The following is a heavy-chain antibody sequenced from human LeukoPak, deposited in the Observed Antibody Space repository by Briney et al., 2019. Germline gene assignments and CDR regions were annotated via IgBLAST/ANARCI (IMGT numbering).Heavy chain of an antibody. D-gene: IGHD3-22*01. V-gene: IGHV1-2*02. J-gene: IGHJ4*02. CDR3: AEYQNYYPTNGYYGIDC. CDR2: INPNNGGT. CDR1: GCPFTCYY. Sequence: ASVKVSCKASGCPFTCYYMQWVRQAPGQGLEWMGWINPNNGGTNYAQKFQDRVTMTRDTSISTAYMELSRLRSDDTAVYYCAEYQNYYPTNGYYGIDCWGQGTLVTVSS.